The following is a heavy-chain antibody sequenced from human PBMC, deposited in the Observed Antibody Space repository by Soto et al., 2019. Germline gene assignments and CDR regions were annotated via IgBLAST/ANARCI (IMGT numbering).Heavy chain of an antibody. V-gene: IGHV1-8*01. CDR2: MNPNSGNT. CDR3: ARGRDVWGSYRWNYYYGMDV. CDR1: GYTFTSYD. Sequence: QVQLVQSGAEVKKPGASVKVSCKASGYTFTSYDINWVRQATGQGLEWMGWMNPNSGNTGYAQKFQGRVTMTRNTSISTAYMELSSLRSEDTAVYYGARGRDVWGSYRWNYYYGMDVWGQGTTVTVSS. D-gene: IGHD3-16*02. J-gene: IGHJ6*02.